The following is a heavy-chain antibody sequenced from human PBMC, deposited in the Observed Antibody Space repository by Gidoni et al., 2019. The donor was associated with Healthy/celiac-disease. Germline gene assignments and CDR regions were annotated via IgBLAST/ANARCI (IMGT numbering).Heavy chain of an antibody. CDR1: GGSISSGSYY. V-gene: IGHV4-61*02. CDR2: IYTSGST. Sequence: QVQLQESGPGLVKPSQTLSLTCTVSGGSISSGSYYWSWIRQPAGKGLEWIGRIYTSGSTNYNPSLKSRVTISVDTSKNQFSLKLSSVTAADTAVYYCARVFRADNAFDIWGQGTMVTVSS. CDR3: ARVFRADNAFDI. J-gene: IGHJ3*02.